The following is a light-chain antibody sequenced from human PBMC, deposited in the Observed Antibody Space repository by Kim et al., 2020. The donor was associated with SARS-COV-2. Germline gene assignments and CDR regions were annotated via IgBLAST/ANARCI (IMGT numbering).Light chain of an antibody. J-gene: IGKJ1*01. CDR2: DAS. V-gene: IGKV1-5*01. CDR3: QEYKSYLRT. CDR1: HSISNW. Sequence: DIQMTQSPSTLSASVGDRVTITCRASHSISNWLAWYQQKPGKAPKVLIYDASSLESGVPSRFSGSGSGTEFTLTISSLQSDDFATYYCQEYKSYLRTFGQGTKVDIK.